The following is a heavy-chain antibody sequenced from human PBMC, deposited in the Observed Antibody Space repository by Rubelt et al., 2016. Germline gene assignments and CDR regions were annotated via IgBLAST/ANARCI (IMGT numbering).Heavy chain of an antibody. D-gene: IGHD6-13*01. Sequence: QITLKESGPTLVKPTQTLTLTCTFSGFSLSTSGVGVGWIRQPPGKALEWLALIYWNDDKRYSPSLKSRLTITKDTSQNQVVLTMTNMDPVDTATDYCAHRLQQLVPFDYWGQGTLVTVSS. CDR1: GFSLSTSGVG. J-gene: IGHJ4*02. CDR2: IYWNDDK. V-gene: IGHV2-5*01. CDR3: AHRLQQLVPFDY.